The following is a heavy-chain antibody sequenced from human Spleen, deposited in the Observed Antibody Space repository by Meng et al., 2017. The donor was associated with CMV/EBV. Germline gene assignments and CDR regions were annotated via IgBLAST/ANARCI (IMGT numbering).Heavy chain of an antibody. Sequence: FRMSAMSWVRQAPGKGLEWVSGISGSGGSTYYADSVKGRFTISRDNSKNTLYLQMNSLRAEDTAVYYCARVGGYCSSTSCYSWFDPWGQGTLVTVSS. CDR3: ARVGGYCSSTSCYSWFDP. CDR1: FRMSA. J-gene: IGHJ5*02. D-gene: IGHD2-2*02. CDR2: ISGSGGST. V-gene: IGHV3-23*01.